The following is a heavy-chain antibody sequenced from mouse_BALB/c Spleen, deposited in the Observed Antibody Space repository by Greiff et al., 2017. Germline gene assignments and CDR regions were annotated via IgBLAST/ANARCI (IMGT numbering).Heavy chain of an antibody. Sequence: EGKLLESGPSLVKPSQTLSLTCSVTGDSITSGYWNWIRKFPGNKLEYMGYISYSGSTYYNPSLKSRISITRDTSKNQYYLQLNSVTTEDTATYYCARWDYGRFAYWGQGTLVTVSA. CDR2: ISYSGST. D-gene: IGHD1-1*01. V-gene: IGHV3-8*02. CDR3: ARWDYGRFAY. J-gene: IGHJ3*01. CDR1: GDSITSGY.